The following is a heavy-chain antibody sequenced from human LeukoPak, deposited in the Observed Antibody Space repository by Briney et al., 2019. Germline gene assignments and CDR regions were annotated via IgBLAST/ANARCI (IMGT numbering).Heavy chain of an antibody. V-gene: IGHV1-2*02. CDR2: INPNSGGT. CDR1: GYSFSDYY. Sequence: ASVKVSCKASGYSFSDYYVQWLRQAPGQGFEWMGWINPNSGGTNYAQKFQGRVTMTRDTSISTAYMDLRRLTSDDTAMYYCAREGGLPVASAGDYWGQGTLVTVSS. D-gene: IGHD6-19*01. J-gene: IGHJ4*02. CDR3: AREGGLPVASAGDY.